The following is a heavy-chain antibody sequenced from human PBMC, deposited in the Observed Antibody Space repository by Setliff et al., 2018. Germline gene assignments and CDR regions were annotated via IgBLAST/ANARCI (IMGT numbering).Heavy chain of an antibody. CDR3: ARINFYVSSGYYYAPEL. Sequence: ASVKVSCKSSGFTFTDYGITWVRQVPGQGLEWMGWINNYNFNTQYAQKFQGRVTVTTDTSTTTAYMELRSLRADDTAVYYCARINFYVSSGYYYAPELWGQETTVTVSS. CDR1: GFTFTDYG. CDR2: INNYNFNT. V-gene: IGHV1-18*01. D-gene: IGHD3-22*01. J-gene: IGHJ4*02.